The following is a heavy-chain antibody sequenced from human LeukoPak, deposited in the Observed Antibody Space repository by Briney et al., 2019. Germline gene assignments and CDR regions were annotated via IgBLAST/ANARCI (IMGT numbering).Heavy chain of an antibody. CDR1: GFTFSTYN. D-gene: IGHD3-22*01. CDR3: ARDKGVAIRAYDI. CDR2: IDASGNYI. V-gene: IGHV3-21*06. Sequence: PGGSLRLSCVASGFTFSTYNMNRVRQAPGKGLDWVSFIDASGNYIQYADSMKGRFTISRDNAQNSLFLQLNSPRVEDTAVYYCARDKGVAIRAYDIWGQGTMVTVSS. J-gene: IGHJ3*02.